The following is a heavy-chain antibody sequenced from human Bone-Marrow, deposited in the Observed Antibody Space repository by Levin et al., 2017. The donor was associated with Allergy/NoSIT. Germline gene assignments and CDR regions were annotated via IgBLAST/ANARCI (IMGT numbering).Heavy chain of an antibody. V-gene: IGHV3-53*01. Sequence: LSLTCAASGFTVSSNYMNWVRQAPGKGLEWVSIIYSGGNTYYADSVKGRFTISRDNSKNTLYLQMNSLRAEDTAVYYCARDYYASGKYYNYFDHWGQGTLVTVSS. CDR2: IYSGGNT. J-gene: IGHJ4*02. CDR1: GFTVSSNY. D-gene: IGHD3-10*01. CDR3: ARDYYASGKYYNYFDH.